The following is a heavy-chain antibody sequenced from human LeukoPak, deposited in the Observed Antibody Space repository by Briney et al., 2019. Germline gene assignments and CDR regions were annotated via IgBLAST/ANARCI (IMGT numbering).Heavy chain of an antibody. J-gene: IGHJ3*02. D-gene: IGHD3-22*01. CDR1: GFTFSSYA. CDR3: ARGFTYYYDSSGSPLII. Sequence: PGRSLRLSCAASGFTFSSYAMHWVRQAPGKGLEWVAVISYDGSNKYYADSVKGRFTISRDNSKNTLYLQMNSLRAEDTAVYYCARGFTYYYDSSGSPLIIWGQGTMVTVSS. V-gene: IGHV3-30-3*01. CDR2: ISYDGSNK.